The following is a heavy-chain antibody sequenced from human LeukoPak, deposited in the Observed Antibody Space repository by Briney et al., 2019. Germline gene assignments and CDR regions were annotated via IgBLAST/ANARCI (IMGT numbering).Heavy chain of an antibody. D-gene: IGHD7-27*01. Sequence: ETLSLTCAVYGGTFRGYYWSWIRQPPGKGLEWTGEIHYTGATNYKPSLKSRVTISGDPSKNQVSLRVYSVTAADTAVYYCARGVLGPYYFDLWGRGTLVTVSS. V-gene: IGHV4-34*01. CDR1: GGTFRGYY. CDR2: IHYTGAT. CDR3: ARGVLGPYYFDL. J-gene: IGHJ2*01.